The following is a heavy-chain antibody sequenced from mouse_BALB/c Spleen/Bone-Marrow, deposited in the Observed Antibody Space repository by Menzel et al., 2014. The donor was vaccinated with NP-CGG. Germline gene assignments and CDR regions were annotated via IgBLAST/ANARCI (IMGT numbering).Heavy chain of an antibody. CDR1: GFTFNTYA. CDR2: IRSKSSNYAT. CDR3: VRHGYFGNYYYALDY. J-gene: IGHJ4*01. D-gene: IGHD2-1*01. V-gene: IGHV10-1*02. Sequence: DVHLVESGGGLVQPKGSLKLSCAASGFTFNTYAMNWVRQAPGKGLEWVARIRSKSSNYATYYADSVKDRFTISRDDSQNMLYLQMNNLKTEDTAMYYCVRHGYFGNYYYALDYWGQGTSVTVSS.